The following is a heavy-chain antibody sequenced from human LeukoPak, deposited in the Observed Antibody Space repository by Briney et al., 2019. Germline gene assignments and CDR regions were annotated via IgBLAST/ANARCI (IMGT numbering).Heavy chain of an antibody. J-gene: IGHJ5*02. CDR1: GGSINSGNYH. CDR2: MYSSGNI. Sequence: SETLSLTCSVSGGSINSGNYHWIWIRQPAGKGLEWIGRMYSSGNINYNPSLKSRVTISVDTSKNQFSLKLSSVTAADTAVYYCARAPGYSSSWPYNWFDPWGQGTLVTVSS. D-gene: IGHD6-13*01. CDR3: ARAPGYSSSWPYNWFDP. V-gene: IGHV4-61*02.